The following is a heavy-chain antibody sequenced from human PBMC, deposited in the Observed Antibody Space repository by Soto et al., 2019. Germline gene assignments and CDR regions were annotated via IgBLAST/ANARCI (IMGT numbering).Heavy chain of an antibody. D-gene: IGHD2-21*02. J-gene: IGHJ6*02. CDR3: ARDQYCGGDCYHYGMDV. CDR1: GGSISSYY. Sequence: PSDTLSLTCTVSGGSISSYYWSWIRQPPGKGLEWIGYIYYSGSTNYNPSLKSRVTISVDTSKNHFSLKLSSVTAADTAVYYCARDQYCGGDCYHYGMDVWGQGTTVTVSS. V-gene: IGHV4-59*01. CDR2: IYYSGST.